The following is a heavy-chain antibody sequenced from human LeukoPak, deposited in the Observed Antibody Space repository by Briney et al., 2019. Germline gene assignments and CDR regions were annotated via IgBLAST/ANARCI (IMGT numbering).Heavy chain of an antibody. V-gene: IGHV4-39*07. CDR2: IYYSGST. Sequence: SETLSLTCTVSGGSISSSSYYWGWIRQPPGKGLEWVGSIYYSGSTYYNPSLKSRVTISVDTSKNQFSLKLSSVTAADTAVYYCASSGGLVGLPIFDYWGQGTLVTVSS. CDR1: GGSISSSSYY. D-gene: IGHD3/OR15-3a*01. CDR3: ASSGGLVGLPIFDY. J-gene: IGHJ4*02.